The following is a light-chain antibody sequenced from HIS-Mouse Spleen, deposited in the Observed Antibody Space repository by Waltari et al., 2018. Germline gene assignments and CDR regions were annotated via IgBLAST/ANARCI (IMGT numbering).Light chain of an antibody. CDR3: SSYAGSNNFVV. J-gene: IGLJ2*01. Sequence: QSALTQPPSASGSPGQSVTISCTGTSSDVGGYNYVSWYQQHPGKAHKLMLYEVSKRPSGVPDRFSGSKSGYTASLTVSGLQAEDEADYYCSSYAGSNNFVVFGGGTKLTLL. CDR1: SSDVGGYNY. CDR2: EVS. V-gene: IGLV2-8*01.